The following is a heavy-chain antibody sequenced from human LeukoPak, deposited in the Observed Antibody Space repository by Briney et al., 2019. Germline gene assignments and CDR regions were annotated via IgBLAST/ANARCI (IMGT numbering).Heavy chain of an antibody. V-gene: IGHV3-53*01. D-gene: IGHD3-3*02. J-gene: IGHJ2*01. CDR1: GFTVSTNY. CDR2: LYSGSST. CDR3: ARVADHFHWYLDL. Sequence: GGSLRLSCAASGFTVSTNYMNWVRQAPGKGLGWVSILYSGSSTYYADSVEGRFIVSRDSSKNTLSLQMNDLRAEDTAVYYCARVADHFHWYLDLWGRGTLVTVSS.